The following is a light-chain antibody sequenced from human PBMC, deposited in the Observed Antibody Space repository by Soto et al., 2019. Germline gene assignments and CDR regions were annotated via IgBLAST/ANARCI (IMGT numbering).Light chain of an antibody. V-gene: IGKV1-5*03. J-gene: IGKJ2*01. CDR2: EAS. CDR1: QSISRW. CDR3: QQYNDSFPYT. Sequence: DIQMTHSPSTLSASVGDRVTITCRASQSISRWLAWYQQKPGTLPKLLIYEASTLESWVPSRVXGSRSGTEFTLTVSSLQPDDFATYYCQQYNDSFPYTFGQGTKLEIK.